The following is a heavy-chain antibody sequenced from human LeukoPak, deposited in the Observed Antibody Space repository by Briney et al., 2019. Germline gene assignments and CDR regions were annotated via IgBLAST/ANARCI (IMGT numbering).Heavy chain of an antibody. CDR1: GDSISSSSSY. CDR2: IYYSGST. CDR3: ARAPGFNWFDP. J-gene: IGHJ5*02. Sequence: SETLSLTCTVSGDSISSSSSYWGWIRQPPGEGLEWIGSIYYSGSTYYNTSLKSRVTISVDTSKNQFSLKLSSVTAADTAVYYCARAPGFNWFDPWGQGTLVTVSS. V-gene: IGHV4-39*07. D-gene: IGHD2-15*01.